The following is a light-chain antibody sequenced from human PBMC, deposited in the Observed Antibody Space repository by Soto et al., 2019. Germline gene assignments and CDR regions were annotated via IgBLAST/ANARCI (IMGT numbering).Light chain of an antibody. V-gene: IGKV3-15*01. CDR3: EHDCNWPPT. CDR2: YAS. Sequence: EVVMTQSPATLSVSPGERDTLSCRASQSVPRYLAWYQQKPRQGPSLLIYYASTRATGVPDRFTGSGSWTEFTLTISSLQADDGGVDHCEHDCNWPPTVGRGTKVEIK. J-gene: IGKJ1*01. CDR1: QSVPRY.